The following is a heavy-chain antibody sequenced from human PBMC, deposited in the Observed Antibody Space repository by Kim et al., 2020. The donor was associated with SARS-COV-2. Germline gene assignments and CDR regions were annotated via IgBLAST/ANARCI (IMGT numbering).Heavy chain of an antibody. CDR1: GDPVNGYY. D-gene: IGHD3-9*01. CDR3: ARGRYFDVLFPQSPPYFD. Sequence: SETLSLTCAVYGDPVNGYYWSWIRQPPGKGLEWIGEINYGRTTNYKPSLKSRVTMSLDSSKSQFSLRLTSLTAADTAVYYCARGRYFDVLFPQSPPYFD. V-gene: IGHV4-34*01. CDR2: INYGRTT. J-gene: IGHJ4*01.